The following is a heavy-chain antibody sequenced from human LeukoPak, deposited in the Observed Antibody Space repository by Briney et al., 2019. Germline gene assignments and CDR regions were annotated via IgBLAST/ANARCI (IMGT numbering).Heavy chain of an antibody. V-gene: IGHV4-34*01. CDR2: INHSGST. CDR3: ARDITIFGVVQSPRGNMDV. D-gene: IGHD3-3*01. CDR1: GRFFSGCY. J-gene: IGHJ6*03. Sequence: SETLFLTCAVYGRFFSGCYWSWIRQPPGKGLEWIGEINHSGSTNYNPSLKSRVTISVDTSKNQFSLKLSSVTAADTAVYYCARDITIFGVVQSPRGNMDVWGKGTTVTVSS.